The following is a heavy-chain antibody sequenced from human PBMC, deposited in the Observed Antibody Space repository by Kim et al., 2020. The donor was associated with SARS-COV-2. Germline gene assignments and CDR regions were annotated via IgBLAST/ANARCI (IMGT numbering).Heavy chain of an antibody. CDR1: GGSISSGYFY. CDR3: ARPYRRRGGGAWFDP. D-gene: IGHD4-4*01. J-gene: IGHJ5*02. V-gene: IGHV4-39*01. CDR2: IDYTGTT. Sequence: SETLSLTCAVCGGSISSGYFYWGWIRQPPGKGLEWIGNIDYTGTTYYNPSLKSRVSMSVDSSKNQFSLRLTSLTVADTAVYYCARPYRRRGGGAWFDPWGQGTLVTVSS.